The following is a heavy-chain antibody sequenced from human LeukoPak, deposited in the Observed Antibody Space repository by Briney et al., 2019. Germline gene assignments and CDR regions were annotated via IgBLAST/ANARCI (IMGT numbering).Heavy chain of an antibody. D-gene: IGHD3-22*01. Sequence: PGGSLRLSCAASGFTFSNFAISWVRQAPGKGLEWVSAISGSGGDTYYADSVKGRFTISRDNAKSTLYLQMNSLRAEDTALYYCAKDTLLLLYWGQGTLVTVSS. J-gene: IGHJ4*02. CDR2: ISGSGGDT. CDR3: AKDTLLLLY. V-gene: IGHV3-23*01. CDR1: GFTFSNFA.